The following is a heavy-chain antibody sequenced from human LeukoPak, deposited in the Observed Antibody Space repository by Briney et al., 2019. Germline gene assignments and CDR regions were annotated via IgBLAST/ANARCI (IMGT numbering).Heavy chain of an antibody. J-gene: IGHJ4*02. D-gene: IGHD1-26*01. V-gene: IGHV3-20*04. CDR3: ARGNSGSYSDY. CDR1: GFSFDDYG. Sequence: GGSLRLSCAASGFSFDDYGMSWVRQAPGKGLEWVSGINWNGGSKGYADSVKGRFTISRDNAKNSLYLQMNSLRAEDTAVYYCARGNSGSYSDYWGQGTLVTVSS. CDR2: INWNGGSK.